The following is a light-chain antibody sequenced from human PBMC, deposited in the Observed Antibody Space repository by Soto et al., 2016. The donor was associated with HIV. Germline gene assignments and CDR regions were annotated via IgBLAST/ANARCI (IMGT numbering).Light chain of an antibody. CDR1: NIGDKS. CDR2: DDN. CDR3: QVWDSRNDHRV. J-gene: IGLJ3*02. Sequence: SYVLTQSPSVSVTPGETARITCGGNNIGDKSVHWYQQKPGQAPVLVVYDDNDRPSGIPERFSGSNFGNTATLTISRVEAGDEADYHCQVWDSRNDHRVFGGGTKLTVL. V-gene: IGLV3-21*02.